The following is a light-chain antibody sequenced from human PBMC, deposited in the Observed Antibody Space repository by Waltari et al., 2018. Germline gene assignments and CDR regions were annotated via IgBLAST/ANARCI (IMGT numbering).Light chain of an antibody. V-gene: IGLV1-51*01. CDR1: GSNIGNNF. J-gene: IGLJ2*01. CDR2: DKN. Sequence: QSVLTQPPSVSAAPGQKVTISCSGTGSNIGNNFVSWYQQLPGTAPKLLIYDKNKRPSGIPDRFSGSKSGTSATLGITGLQTGDEADYYCGTWDTDLSVVFGGGTKLTVL. CDR3: GTWDTDLSVV.